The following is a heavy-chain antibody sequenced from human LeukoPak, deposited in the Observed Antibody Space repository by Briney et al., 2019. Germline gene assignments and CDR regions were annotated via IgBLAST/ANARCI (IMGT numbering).Heavy chain of an antibody. CDR2: ISWNSGSI. V-gene: IGHV3-9*01. CDR3: AKEKDIVVVVAATRHYYYYMGV. CDR1: GFTFDDYA. Sequence: PGGSLRLSCAASGFTFDDYAMHWVRQAPGKGLEWVSGISWNSGSIGYADSVKGRFTISRDNAKNSLYLQMNSLRAEDTALYYCAKEKDIVVVVAATRHYYYYMGVWGKGTTVTVSS. D-gene: IGHD2-15*01. J-gene: IGHJ6*03.